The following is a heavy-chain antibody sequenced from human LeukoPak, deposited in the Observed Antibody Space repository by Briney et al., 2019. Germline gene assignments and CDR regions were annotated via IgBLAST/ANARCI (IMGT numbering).Heavy chain of an antibody. CDR1: GFTFSSYS. D-gene: IGHD3-10*02. V-gene: IGHV3-21*01. CDR3: ARGGLFAYYFDY. Sequence: GGSLRLSCAASGFTFSSYSMNWVRQAPGKGLEWVSSISSSSSYIYYADSVKGRFTISRDNAKNSLYLQLNSLRAEDTAVYYCARGGLFAYYFDYWGQGTLVTVSS. J-gene: IGHJ4*02. CDR2: ISSSSSYI.